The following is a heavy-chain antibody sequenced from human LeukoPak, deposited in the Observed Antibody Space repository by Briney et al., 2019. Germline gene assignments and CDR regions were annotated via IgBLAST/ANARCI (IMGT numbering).Heavy chain of an antibody. V-gene: IGHV4-39*07. D-gene: IGHD4-17*01. CDR3: AREDHGDYGNHFDY. CDR1: GASTSSHIDY. J-gene: IGHJ4*02. CDR2: IYHNGNT. Sequence: PSETLSLTCTVAGASTSSHIDYWGWIRQPPGKGLEWIGSIYHNGNTYYNPSLKSRVTISVDTSKNQFSLKLSSVTAADTAVYYCAREDHGDYGNHFDYWGQGTLVTVSS.